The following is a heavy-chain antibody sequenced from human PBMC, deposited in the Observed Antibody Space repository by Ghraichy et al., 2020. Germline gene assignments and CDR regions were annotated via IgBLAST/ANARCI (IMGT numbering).Heavy chain of an antibody. CDR1: GYSISSGYY. D-gene: IGHD1-26*01. Sequence: SETLSLTCVVSGYSISSGYYWGWIRQPPGKGLEWIGSIYHSGSTYYNPSLKSRVTISIDTSKNQLSLKVSSVTAADTAVYYCARDPRVGATPVVAAFDIWGQGTMVTVSS. CDR2: IYHSGST. CDR3: ARDPRVGATPVVAAFDI. J-gene: IGHJ3*02. V-gene: IGHV4-38-2*02.